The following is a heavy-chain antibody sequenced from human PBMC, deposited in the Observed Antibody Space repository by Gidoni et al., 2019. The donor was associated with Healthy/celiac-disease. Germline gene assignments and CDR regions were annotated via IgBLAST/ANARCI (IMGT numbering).Heavy chain of an antibody. V-gene: IGHV3-30*02. CDR2: IRYDGSNK. Sequence: SSYCMHWVSQAPGKGLEWVSFIRYDGSNKYYADSVKCRFTISRDNSKNTLYLQMNSLRAEDTAVYYCNGNYYYGMDVWGQGTTVTVSS. J-gene: IGHJ6*02. D-gene: IGHD1-1*01. CDR1: SSYC. CDR3: NGNYYYGMDV.